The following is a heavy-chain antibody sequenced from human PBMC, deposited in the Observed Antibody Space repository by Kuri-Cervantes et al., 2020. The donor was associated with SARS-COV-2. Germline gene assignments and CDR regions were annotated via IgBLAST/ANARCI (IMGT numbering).Heavy chain of an antibody. V-gene: IGHV4-39*07. J-gene: IGHJ5*02. Sequence: GSLRLSCTVSGGSISSGSYYWSWIRQPPGKGLEWIGSMYHTGINYLNPSLKSRVTISIDTSKNQFSLTLTSVTAADTAMYFCVRDVLTMVGVVTEWFDPWGQGTLVTVSS. CDR2: MYHTGIN. CDR3: VRDVLTMVGVVTEWFDP. CDR1: GGSISSGSYY. D-gene: IGHD3-22*01.